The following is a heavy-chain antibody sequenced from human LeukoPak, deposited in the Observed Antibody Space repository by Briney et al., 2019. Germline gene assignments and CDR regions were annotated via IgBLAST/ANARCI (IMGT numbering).Heavy chain of an antibody. CDR2: ISGDGERT. CDR1: GFTFDDYA. CDR3: AKETYSNSYSDFDY. Sequence: QPGGSLRLSCAASGFTFDDYAIHWVRQLPGKGLEWVSVISGDGERTDYADSVRGRFTVSRDNSKNSLYLQMNSLRSEDTALYYRAKETYSNSYSDFDYWGQGTLVTVSS. D-gene: IGHD5-18*01. J-gene: IGHJ4*02. V-gene: IGHV3-43*02.